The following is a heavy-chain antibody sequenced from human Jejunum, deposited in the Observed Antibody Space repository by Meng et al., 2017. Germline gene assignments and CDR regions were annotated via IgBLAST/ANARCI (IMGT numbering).Heavy chain of an antibody. Sequence: GGSLRLSCAASGFTFSTYAMSWVRQAPGKGLEWVSGISSDGSVTDYADSVKGRFTISRDNSKNTLYMQMNSLGVEDTAVYYCANGYSPDYWGQGTLVTGSS. J-gene: IGHJ4*02. CDR2: ISSDGSVT. V-gene: IGHV3-23*01. D-gene: IGHD5-12*01. CDR1: GFTFSTYA. CDR3: ANGYSPDY.